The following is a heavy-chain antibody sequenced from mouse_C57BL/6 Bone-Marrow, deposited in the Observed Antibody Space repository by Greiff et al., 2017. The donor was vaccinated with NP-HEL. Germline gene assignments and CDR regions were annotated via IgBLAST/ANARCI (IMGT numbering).Heavy chain of an antibody. V-gene: IGHV1-81*01. CDR2: IYPRSGNT. CDR3: ARNSSGYWFAY. D-gene: IGHD3-2*02. Sequence: VKRVESGAELARPGASVKLSCKASGYTFTSYGISWVKQRTGQGLEWIGEIYPRSGNTYYNEKFKGKATLTADKSSSTAYMELRSLTSEDSAVYFCARNSSGYWFAYWGQGTLVTVSA. CDR1: GYTFTSYG. J-gene: IGHJ3*01.